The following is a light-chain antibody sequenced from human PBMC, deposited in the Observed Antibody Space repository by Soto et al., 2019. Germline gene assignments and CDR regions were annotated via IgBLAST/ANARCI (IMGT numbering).Light chain of an antibody. V-gene: IGKV1-39*01. CDR2: AAS. CDR3: QQSYNTPWT. CDR1: RAIVTY. Sequence: DIQMSQSPSSLSASVGDRVTITCRASRAIVTYLNWYQQKPEKAPKLLIYAASSLQSGVPSRISGRGSGTEFTLTISSLQPEDCATYYCQQSYNTPWTFGQGTKVDIK. J-gene: IGKJ1*01.